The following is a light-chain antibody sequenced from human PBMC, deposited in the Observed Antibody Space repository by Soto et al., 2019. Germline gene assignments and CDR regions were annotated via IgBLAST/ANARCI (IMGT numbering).Light chain of an antibody. CDR2: SAS. V-gene: IGKV4-1*01. J-gene: IGKJ1*01. CDR3: QKYYSLART. Sequence: DIVMTQSPDSLAVSLGEGATINCKSSQSIFWTSNSENCLAWYQQKPGQPPKLLIYSASTRESGVPDRFSASGSGTDFTLSISSVQTEDVAVYHCQKYYSLARTFGQGTKVEIK. CDR1: QSIFWTSNSENC.